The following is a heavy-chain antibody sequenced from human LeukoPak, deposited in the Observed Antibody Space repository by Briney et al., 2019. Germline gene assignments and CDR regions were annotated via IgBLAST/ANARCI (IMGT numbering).Heavy chain of an antibody. CDR1: GGSISSGSYY. CDR3: AREVDFGVVPNWFDP. J-gene: IGHJ5*02. CDR2: IYTSGST. D-gene: IGHD3-3*01. V-gene: IGHV4-61*02. Sequence: SQTLSLTCTVSGGSISSGSYYWRWIRQPAGKGLEWIGRIYTSGSTNYSASLKSRVTVSVDSSKNQFSLKLSSVTAADTAVYYCAREVDFGVVPNWFDPWGQGTLVTVSS.